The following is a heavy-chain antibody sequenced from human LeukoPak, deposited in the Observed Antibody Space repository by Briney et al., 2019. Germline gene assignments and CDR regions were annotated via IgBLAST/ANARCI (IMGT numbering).Heavy chain of an antibody. V-gene: IGHV1-2*02. J-gene: IGHJ4*02. D-gene: IGHD1-26*01. CDR3: ARAPGVVGATDDY. CDR1: GYTFTGYY. CDR2: INPNSGGT. Sequence: GASVKVSCKASGYTFTGYYMHWVRQAPGQGLEWMGWINPNSGGTNYAQKFQGRVTMTRDTSISTAYMELSRLRSDDTAVYYCARAPGVVGATDDYWGQGTLVTVSS.